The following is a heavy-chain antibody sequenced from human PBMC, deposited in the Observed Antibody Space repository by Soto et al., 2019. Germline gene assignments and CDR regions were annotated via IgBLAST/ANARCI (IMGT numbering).Heavy chain of an antibody. CDR1: GFTFSNYA. CDR3: AKDHGTYASVGGDY. J-gene: IGHJ4*02. CDR2: ISGAGGAT. D-gene: IGHD3-16*01. Sequence: EVQLLESGGGLVQPGGSLRLSCAASGFTFSNYAMIWVRQAPGKGLEWVSTISGAGGATFYADSVKGRFTISRDNSKSTRLLHLHILGAEDAAIYYCAKDHGTYASVGGDYWGQGTLVTVSS. V-gene: IGHV3-23*01.